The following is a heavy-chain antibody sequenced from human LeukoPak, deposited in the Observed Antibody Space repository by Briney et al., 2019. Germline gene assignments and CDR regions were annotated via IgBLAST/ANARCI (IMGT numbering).Heavy chain of an antibody. V-gene: IGHV3-23*01. CDR1: GFTFSSYA. CDR2: ISGSGGST. Sequence: QPGGSLRLSCAASGFTFSSYAMSWVRQAPGKGLEWVSAISGSGGSTYYADSVKGRFTISRDNSKNTLYLQMNSLRAEDTAVYYCAKKGDYDILTGQKDWFDPWGQGTLVTVSS. CDR3: AKKGDYDILTGQKDWFDP. J-gene: IGHJ5*02. D-gene: IGHD3-9*01.